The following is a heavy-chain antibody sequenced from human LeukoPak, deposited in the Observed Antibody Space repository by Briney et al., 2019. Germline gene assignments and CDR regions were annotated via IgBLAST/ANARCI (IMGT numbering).Heavy chain of an antibody. CDR3: ARGTPPSYSSSSTGSYYFDY. D-gene: IGHD6-13*01. Sequence: GGSLRLSCVASGFTFSSYWMHWVRQDPRKGLVWVSRINGDGRNINYADSVRGRFTISGDNAKNTLYLQMNTLRVEDTAVYYCARGTPPSYSSSSTGSYYFDYWGQGTLVTVSS. CDR1: GFTFSSYW. J-gene: IGHJ4*02. CDR2: INGDGRNI. V-gene: IGHV3-74*01.